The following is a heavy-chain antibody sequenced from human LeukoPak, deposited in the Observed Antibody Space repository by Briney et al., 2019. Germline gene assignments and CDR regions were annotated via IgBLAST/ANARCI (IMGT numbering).Heavy chain of an antibody. J-gene: IGHJ5*02. CDR2: INPNSGDT. CDR1: GYTFTGYY. D-gene: IGHD6-13*01. V-gene: IGHV1-2*02. Sequence: GASVKVSCKASGYTFTGYYMHWVRQAPGQGLEWMGWINPNSGDTNYAQKFQGRVTMTTDTSTSTAYMELRSLRSDDTAVYYCARDKRKDSSAWFSTELWFDPWGQGTLVTVSS. CDR3: ARDKRKDSSAWFSTELWFDP.